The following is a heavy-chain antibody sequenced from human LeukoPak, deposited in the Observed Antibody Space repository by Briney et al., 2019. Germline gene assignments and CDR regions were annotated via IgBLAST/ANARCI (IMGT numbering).Heavy chain of an antibody. CDR2: IIPIFGTA. CDR3: ARGARDCSSTSCPRALFDY. D-gene: IGHD2-2*01. V-gene: IGHV1-69*06. Sequence: SVKVSCKASGGTFSSYAISWVRQAPGQGLEWMGGIIPIFGTANYAQKFQGRATITADKSTSTAYMELSSLRSEDTAVYYCARGARDCSSTSCPRALFDYWGQGTLVTVSS. CDR1: GGTFSSYA. J-gene: IGHJ4*02.